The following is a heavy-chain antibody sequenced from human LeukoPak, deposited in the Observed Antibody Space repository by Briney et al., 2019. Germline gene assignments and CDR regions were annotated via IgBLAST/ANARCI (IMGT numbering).Heavy chain of an antibody. V-gene: IGHV3-11*01. J-gene: IGHJ4*02. CDR3: ARDRLGDYDHSGYYDK. CDR1: GFTFSDYY. D-gene: IGHD3-22*01. Sequence: GGSLRLSCAASGFTFSDYYMSWLRQAPGKGLAWVAYICDSGRTVYYADSVKGRFTISRDNAKNSVYLKMNNLRAEDTAVYYCARDRLGDYDHSGYYDKWGQGTLVTVSS. CDR2: ICDSGRTV.